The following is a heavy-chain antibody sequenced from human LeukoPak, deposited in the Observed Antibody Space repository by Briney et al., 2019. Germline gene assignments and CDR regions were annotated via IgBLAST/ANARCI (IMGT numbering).Heavy chain of an antibody. V-gene: IGHV4-31*03. CDR3: ATDPSGANSFDY. CDR2: IHYSGST. Sequence: KTSETLSLTCTVSGGSISSGGYYWSWVRQHPGKGLEWIGYIHYSGSTDYNPSLKSRVTISEDTSKNQFSRKMNSVTAADTAVYYCATDPSGANSFDYWGQGTLVTVSS. CDR1: GGSISSGGYY. J-gene: IGHJ4*02. D-gene: IGHD5-12*01.